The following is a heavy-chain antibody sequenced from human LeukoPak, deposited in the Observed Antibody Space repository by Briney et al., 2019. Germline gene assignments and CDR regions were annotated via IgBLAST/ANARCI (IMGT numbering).Heavy chain of an antibody. D-gene: IGHD1-26*01. CDR1: GFAVSTNY. CDR2: IYSDGST. J-gene: IGHJ5*02. CDR3: ARDQRSESYYPWGWFDP. V-gene: IGHV3-66*02. Sequence: HPGGSLRLSCAASGFAVSTNYLSWVRQAPGKGLEWVSVIYSDGSTYYTDSVKGRFTISRDNSKNTLYLQMNSRRPEDTAVYYCARDQRSESYYPWGWFDPWGQGTLVTVSS.